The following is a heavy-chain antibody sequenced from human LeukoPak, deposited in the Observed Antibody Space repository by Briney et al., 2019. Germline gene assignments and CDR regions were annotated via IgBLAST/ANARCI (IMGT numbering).Heavy chain of an antibody. CDR2: IYSGGST. Sequence: GGSLRLSCAASGFTVSSNYMSWVRQAPGKGLEWVSVIYSGGSTYYADSVKGRFTISRDNPKNTLYLQMNSLRAEDTAVYYCARVRGVTMIVLDAFDIWGQGTMVTVSS. CDR1: GFTVSSNY. J-gene: IGHJ3*02. CDR3: ARVRGVTMIVLDAFDI. D-gene: IGHD3-22*01. V-gene: IGHV3-66*01.